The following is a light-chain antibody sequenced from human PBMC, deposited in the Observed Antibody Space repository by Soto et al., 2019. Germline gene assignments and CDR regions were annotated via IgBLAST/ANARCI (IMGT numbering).Light chain of an antibody. J-gene: IGKJ2*01. CDR3: QQSFSPPYT. V-gene: IGKV1-39*01. CDR1: QSLSSR. Sequence: IQMTQSPSSLSASVGDRVTITCRASQSLSSRLTWYQQKPGEAPKLLIYETSSLHSGVPSRFSGSGSETDFTLTINSLQPEDFATYYCQQSFSPPYTFGQGTKPEIK. CDR2: ETS.